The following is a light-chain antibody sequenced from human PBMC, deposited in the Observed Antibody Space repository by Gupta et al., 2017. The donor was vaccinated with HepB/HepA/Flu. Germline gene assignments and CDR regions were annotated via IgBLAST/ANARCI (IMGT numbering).Light chain of an antibody. J-gene: IGLJ3*02. CDR3: CSYGGSNAFWV. Sequence: QSALPQSASVSGSPVQSLPISCTGASVGYYDRVSWYQHHPGKAPKLIIYEVTKRPSGVSNRFSGSKSGYTASLTISGLQADDEADYYCCSYGGSNAFWVLGGGTKLTVL. CDR2: EVT. V-gene: IGLV2-23*02. CDR1: SVGYYDR.